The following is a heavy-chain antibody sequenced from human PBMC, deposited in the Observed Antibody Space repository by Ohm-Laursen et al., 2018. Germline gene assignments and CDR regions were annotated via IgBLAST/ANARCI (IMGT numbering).Heavy chain of an antibody. J-gene: IGHJ4*02. Sequence: SLRLSCSASGFTFSSYGMHWVRQAPGKGLEWVAVISYDGSNKYYADSVKGRFTISRDNSKNTLYLQMNSLRAEDTAVYYCAKNSYGYFYWGQGTLITVSS. V-gene: IGHV3-30*18. CDR1: GFTFSSYG. D-gene: IGHD5-18*01. CDR2: ISYDGSNK. CDR3: AKNSYGYFY.